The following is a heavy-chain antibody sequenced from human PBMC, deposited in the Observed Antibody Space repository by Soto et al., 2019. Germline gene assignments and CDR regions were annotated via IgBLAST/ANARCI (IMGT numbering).Heavy chain of an antibody. D-gene: IGHD1-7*01. J-gene: IGHJ6*02. CDR1: GGSISSYY. CDR3: ASNWNYARTSYYYYYGMDV. V-gene: IGHV4-59*01. CDR2: IYYSGST. Sequence: QVQLQESGPGLVKPSETLSLTCTVSGGSISSYYWSWIRQPPGKGLEWIGYIYYSGSTNYNPSLKSRVTISVDTSKNQFSLKLSSVTAADTAVYYCASNWNYARTSYYYYYGMDVWGQGTTVTVSS.